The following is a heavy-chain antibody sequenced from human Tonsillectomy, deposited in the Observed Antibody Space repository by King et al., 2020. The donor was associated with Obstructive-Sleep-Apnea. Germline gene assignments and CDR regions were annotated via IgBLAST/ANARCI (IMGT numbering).Heavy chain of an antibody. CDR1: GFTFINAW. D-gene: IGHD5-12*01. CDR3: TTGSGYDWDYFDY. J-gene: IGHJ4*02. CDR2: IKRKTDGGTT. V-gene: IGHV3-15*01. Sequence: VQLVESGGGLVKPGGSLRLSCAASGFTFINAWMTWVRQAPGKGLEWVGRIKRKTDGGTTDYAAPVKGRFTISREDSKNTLYLQMNSLKTEDTAVYYCTTGSGYDWDYFDYWGQGTLVTVSS.